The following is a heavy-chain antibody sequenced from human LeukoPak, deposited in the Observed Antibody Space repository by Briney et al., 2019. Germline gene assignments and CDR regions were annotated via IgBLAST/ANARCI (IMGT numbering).Heavy chain of an antibody. CDR2: IKQDGSEK. CDR1: GFIFSKYS. D-gene: IGHD1-14*01. Sequence: GGSLRLSCAASGFIFSKYSLNWVRQAPGKGLEWVANIKQDGSEKYYVDSVKGRFTISRDNAKNSLYLQMNSLRAEDTAVYYCARGIFWGQGTLVTVSS. J-gene: IGHJ4*02. CDR3: ARGIF. V-gene: IGHV3-7*01.